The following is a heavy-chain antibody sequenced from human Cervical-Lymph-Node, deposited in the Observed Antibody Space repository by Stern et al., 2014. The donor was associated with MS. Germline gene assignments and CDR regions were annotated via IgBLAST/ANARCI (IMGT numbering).Heavy chain of an antibody. D-gene: IGHD5-18*01. V-gene: IGHV4-61*02. Sequence: QVQLQESGPGLVKPSQTLSLTCTVSGGSISSGSYYWSWIRQPAGKGLEWIGRIYTSGSTNYNPSLKSRVTLSVDTSQNQFSLKLSSGTAADTAVYYCARANSVGLTAMAIDYWGQGTLVTVSS. CDR1: GGSISSGSYY. CDR3: ARANSVGLTAMAIDY. CDR2: IYTSGST. J-gene: IGHJ4*02.